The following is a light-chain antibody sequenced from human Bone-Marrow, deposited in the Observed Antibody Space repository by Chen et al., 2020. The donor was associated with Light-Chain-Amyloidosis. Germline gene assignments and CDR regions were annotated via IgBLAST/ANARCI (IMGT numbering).Light chain of an antibody. CDR3: QSADSSGTYEVI. CDR1: DLPTKY. CDR2: RDT. J-gene: IGLJ2*01. V-gene: IGLV3-25*03. Sequence: SYELPQPPSVSVSPGQTARITCSGDDLPTKYAYWYQRKPGQAPVLVINRDTEGPSVIAERISGSSSGTTATLTISGVQAEDEADYHCQSADSSGTYEVIFGGGTKLTVL.